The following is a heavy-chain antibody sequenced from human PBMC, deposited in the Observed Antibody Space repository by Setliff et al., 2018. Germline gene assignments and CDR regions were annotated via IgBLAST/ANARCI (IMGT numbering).Heavy chain of an antibody. J-gene: IGHJ4*02. V-gene: IGHV3-74*01. D-gene: IGHD3-10*01. CDR1: GFTFSSHW. CDR3: ARDPRDGSSSPMADN. CDR2: INPDATTT. Sequence: GESLKISCAASGFTFSSHWMHWVRQVPGKGLAWVSQINPDATTTYYADSVKGRFTISRDNAETTLYLQMNSLRVEDTAVYFCARDPRDGSSSPMADNWGQGTLVTVSS.